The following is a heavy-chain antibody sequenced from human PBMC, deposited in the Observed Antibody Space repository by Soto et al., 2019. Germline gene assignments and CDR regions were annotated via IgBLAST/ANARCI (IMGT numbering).Heavy chain of an antibody. CDR3: ASEYYYDSSGYYWPFDY. CDR2: ISSSSNYT. Sequence: SGGSLRLSCAASGFTFSDYYMSWIRQAPGKGLEWVSYISSSSNYTNYEDSVKGRFTISRDNAKNLLYLKMNSLRAEDTVVFYCASEYYYDSSGYYWPFDYWGQGTLVTVSS. V-gene: IGHV3-11*06. D-gene: IGHD3-22*01. J-gene: IGHJ4*02. CDR1: GFTFSDYY.